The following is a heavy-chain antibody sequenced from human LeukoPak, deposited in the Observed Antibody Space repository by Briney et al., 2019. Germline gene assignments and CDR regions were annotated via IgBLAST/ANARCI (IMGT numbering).Heavy chain of an antibody. V-gene: IGHV4-39*01. CDR3: ARHIISRGYSYGAIDY. CDR1: GGSISSSSYY. Sequence: PAETLSLTCTVSGGSISSSSYYWGWIRQPPGKGPEWIGSIYYSGSTYYNPSLKSRVTISVDTSKDQFSLKLSSVTAADTAVYYCARHIISRGYSYGAIDYWGQGTLVTVSS. D-gene: IGHD5-18*01. J-gene: IGHJ4*02. CDR2: IYYSGST.